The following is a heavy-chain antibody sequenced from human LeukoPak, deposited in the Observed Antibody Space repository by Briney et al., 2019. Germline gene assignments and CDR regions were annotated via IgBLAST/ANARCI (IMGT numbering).Heavy chain of an antibody. J-gene: IGHJ3*02. CDR1: GGSISSYY. D-gene: IGHD6-19*01. CDR3: ARDLVLYSSGWYFAFDI. CDR2: IYYSGST. Sequence: SETLSLTCTVSGGSISSYYWSWIRQPPGKGLEWIGYIYYSGSTNYNPSLKCRVTISVDTSKNQFSLKLSSVTAADTAVYYCARDLVLYSSGWYFAFDIWGQGTMVTVSS. V-gene: IGHV4-59*01.